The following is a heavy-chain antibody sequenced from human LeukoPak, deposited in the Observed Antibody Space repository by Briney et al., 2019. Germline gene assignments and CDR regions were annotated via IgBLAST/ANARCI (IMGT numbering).Heavy chain of an antibody. CDR1: GFSLDSDRLG. V-gene: IGHV2-26*01. D-gene: IGHD5-12*01. Sequence: SGPVLVKPTETLTLTCSVSGFSLDSDRLGVSWIRQPPGKALEWVAHVFSIDEKSYNRSLRTRLSISKDTSQSQVVLTMTDMDPVDTATYFCARMNYGRGYLRFDHWGQGALVTVSS. J-gene: IGHJ4*02. CDR2: VFSIDEK. CDR3: ARMNYGRGYLRFDH.